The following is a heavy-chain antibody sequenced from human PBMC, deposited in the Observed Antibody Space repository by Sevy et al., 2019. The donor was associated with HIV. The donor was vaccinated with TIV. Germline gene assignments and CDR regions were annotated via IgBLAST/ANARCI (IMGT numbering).Heavy chain of an antibody. V-gene: IGHV1-18*01. D-gene: IGHD6-13*01. CDR2: ISGFNGNT. Sequence: ASVKVSCKASSYTFSNYGITWVRQAPGQGLEWVGWISGFNGNTKYEQKFQGRVTVTKDTSTTTVCMELRSLSSDDTAVYYCARGYSSTYYGSVDYWGQGTLVTVSS. J-gene: IGHJ4*02. CDR3: ARGYSSTYYGSVDY. CDR1: SYTFSNYG.